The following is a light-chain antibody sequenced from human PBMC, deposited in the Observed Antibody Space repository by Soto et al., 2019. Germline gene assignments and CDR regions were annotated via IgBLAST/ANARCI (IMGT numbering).Light chain of an antibody. CDR1: SSDVGGYNY. CDR3: SSYTSSSTDV. J-gene: IGLJ1*01. Sequence: QSVLTQPASVSGSPGQSITTSCTGTSSDVGGYNYVSWYQQHPGKAPKLMIYDVSNRPSGVSNRFSGSKSGNTASLTISGLQAEDEADYYCSSYTSSSTDVFGTGTKATVL. CDR2: DVS. V-gene: IGLV2-14*01.